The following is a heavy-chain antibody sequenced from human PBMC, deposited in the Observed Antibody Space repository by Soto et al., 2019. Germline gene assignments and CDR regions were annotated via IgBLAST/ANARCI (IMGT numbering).Heavy chain of an antibody. CDR2: ISGSGGST. D-gene: IGHD6-13*01. V-gene: IGHV3-23*01. J-gene: IGHJ6*02. Sequence: GGTLRLSCAASGFTFSSYAMSWVRQAPGKGLEWVSAISGSGGSTYYADSVKGRFTIPRDNSKNTLYLQMNSLRAEDTAVYYCAKDLAAGIYYYCGMDVWGQGTTVTVSS. CDR1: GFTFSSYA. CDR3: AKDLAAGIYYYCGMDV.